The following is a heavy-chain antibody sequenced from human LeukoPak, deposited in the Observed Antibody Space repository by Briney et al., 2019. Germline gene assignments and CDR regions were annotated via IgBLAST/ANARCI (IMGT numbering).Heavy chain of an antibody. CDR2: IRYDGSNK. V-gene: IGHV3-30*02. CDR3: AKDGGKAYYYGSGSYYSHFDY. Sequence: GGSLRLSCAASGFTFSSYGMHWVRQAPGKGLEWVAFIRYDGSNKYYADSVKGRFTISRDNSKNTLYLQMNSLRAEDTAVYYCAKDGGKAYYYGSGSYYSHFDYWGQGTLVTVSS. CDR1: GFTFSSYG. J-gene: IGHJ4*02. D-gene: IGHD3-10*01.